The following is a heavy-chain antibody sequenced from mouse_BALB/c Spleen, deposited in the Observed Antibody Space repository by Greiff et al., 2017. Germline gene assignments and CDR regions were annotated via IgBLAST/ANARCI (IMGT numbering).Heavy chain of an antibody. V-gene: IGHV5-4*02. CDR3: AREGLLSWFAY. J-gene: IGHJ3*01. CDR1: GFTFSDYY. CDR2: ISDGGSYT. D-gene: IGHD2-13*01. Sequence: EVHLVESGGGLVKPGGSLKLSCAASGFTFSDYYIYWVRQTPEKRLEWVATISDGGSYTYYPDSVKGRFTISRDNAKNNLYLQMSSLKSEDTAMYYCAREGLLSWFAYWGQGTLVTVSA.